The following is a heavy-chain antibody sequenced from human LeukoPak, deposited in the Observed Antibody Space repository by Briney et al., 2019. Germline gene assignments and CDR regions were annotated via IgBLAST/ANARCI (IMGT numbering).Heavy chain of an antibody. V-gene: IGHV3-53*01. CDR3: ARSTDRPYYFDY. CDR2: IYSGGGT. J-gene: IGHJ4*02. D-gene: IGHD2-2*01. Sequence: PGGSLRLSCAASGFTVSSNYMSWVRQAPGKGLEWVSVIYSGGGTYYADSVKGRFTISRDNSKNTLYLQMNSLRAEDTAVYYCARSTDRPYYFDYWGQGTLVTVSS. CDR1: GFTVSSNY.